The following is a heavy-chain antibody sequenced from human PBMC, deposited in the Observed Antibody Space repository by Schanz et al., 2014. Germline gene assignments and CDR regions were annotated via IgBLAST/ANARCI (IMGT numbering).Heavy chain of an antibody. D-gene: IGHD3-3*01. Sequence: QVHLVQSGAEVKRPGASVKVSCKASGYTFTSYGISWVRQAPGQGLEWMGWISVYNHNKEYDQKFQGRVTMTTDTSTSTVYMELRSLRSDDTAVYYCARSAGRDFWSGYYTRFDYWGQGTLVTVSS. J-gene: IGHJ4*02. CDR2: ISVYNHNK. CDR1: GYTFTSYG. CDR3: ARSAGRDFWSGYYTRFDY. V-gene: IGHV1-18*01.